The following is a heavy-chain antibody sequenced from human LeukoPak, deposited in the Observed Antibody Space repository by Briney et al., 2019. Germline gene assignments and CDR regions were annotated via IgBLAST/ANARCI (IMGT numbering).Heavy chain of an antibody. J-gene: IGHJ6*02. CDR1: GGSISSSSYY. CDR2: IYYSGST. CDR3: ASDTRGAYYYYYGMDV. V-gene: IGHV4-39*07. Sequence: SETLSLTCTVSGGSISSSSYYWGWIRQPPGKGLEWIGSIYYSGSTYYNPSLKSRVTISVDTSKNQFSLKLSSVTAADTAVYYCASDTRGAYYYYYGMDVWGQGTTVTVSS.